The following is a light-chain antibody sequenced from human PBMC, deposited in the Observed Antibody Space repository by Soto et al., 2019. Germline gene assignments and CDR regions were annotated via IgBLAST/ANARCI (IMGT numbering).Light chain of an antibody. V-gene: IGKV3-15*01. J-gene: IGKJ1*01. CDR1: QSVGSN. Sequence: EIVMTQSPATLSVSPGERATLSCRASQSVGSNLAWYQQKPGQAPRLLIYGASTRATGIPAWFSGSGSGTEFTLPISSLQSEDFAIYFCQQYNNWPPDRTFGQGTKVEIK. CDR2: GAS. CDR3: QQYNNWPPDRT.